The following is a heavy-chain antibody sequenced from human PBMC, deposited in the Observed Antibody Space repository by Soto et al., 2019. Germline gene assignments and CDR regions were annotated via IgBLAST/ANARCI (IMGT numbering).Heavy chain of an antibody. V-gene: IGHV1-18*01. Sequence: GASVKVSCKASGYTFTNYGITWVRQAPGQGLEWMGWITASNGNANYAREIQGRLTLTRDTSTNTASMELRSLRSDDTAVYYCARGASCSSTSCYDNFHYGLAVWGQGTTVTV. CDR3: ARGASCSSTSCYDNFHYGLAV. D-gene: IGHD2-2*01. CDR2: ITASNGNA. CDR1: GYTFTNYG. J-gene: IGHJ6*02.